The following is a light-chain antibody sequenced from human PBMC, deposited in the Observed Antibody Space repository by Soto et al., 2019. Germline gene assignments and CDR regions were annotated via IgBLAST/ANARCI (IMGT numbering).Light chain of an antibody. J-gene: IGKJ4*01. Sequence: EIVLTQSPATLSSFPGDRVTLSCRASQAVNTRLAWYQHKPGQAPRLLIYLASNRAAGVPARFSGSGSGTHFTLTISSLESEDFAVYYCQQRDNWPLTFGGGTKVDIK. V-gene: IGKV3D-11*01. CDR2: LAS. CDR1: QAVNTR. CDR3: QQRDNWPLT.